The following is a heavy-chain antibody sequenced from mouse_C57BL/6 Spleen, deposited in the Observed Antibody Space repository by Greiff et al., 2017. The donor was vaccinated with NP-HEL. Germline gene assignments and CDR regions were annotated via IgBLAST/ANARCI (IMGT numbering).Heavy chain of an antibody. CDR1: GYTFTSYW. CDR3: ARSPYYYVSSSWFAY. Sequence: QVQLQQPGAELVRPGSSVKLSCKASGYTFTSYWMHWVKQRPIQGLEWIGNIDPSDSETHYNQKFKDKATLTVDKSSSTAYMQLSSLTSEDSAVYYCARSPYYYVSSSWFAYWGQGTLVTVSA. D-gene: IGHD1-1*01. V-gene: IGHV1-52*01. CDR2: IDPSDSET. J-gene: IGHJ3*01.